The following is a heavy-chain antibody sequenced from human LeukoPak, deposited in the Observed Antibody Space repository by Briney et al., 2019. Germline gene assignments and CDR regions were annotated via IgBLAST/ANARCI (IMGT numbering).Heavy chain of an antibody. CDR2: ITSSGDSV. Sequence: QVQLVESGGGLVEPGGSLRLSCAASGLTFSDHYMTWIRQAPGKGPEWVSYITSSGDSVSYADSVKGRFTISRDNAKNSLYLQMNSLRAEDTAVYYCGRGHWGLDYWAREPWSPSPQ. CDR1: GLTFSDHY. CDR3: GRGHWGLDY. J-gene: IGHJ4*02. V-gene: IGHV3-11*01. D-gene: IGHD7-27*01.